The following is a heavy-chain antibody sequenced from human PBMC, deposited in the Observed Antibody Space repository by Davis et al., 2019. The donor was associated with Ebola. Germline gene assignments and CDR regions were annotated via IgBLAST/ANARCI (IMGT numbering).Heavy chain of an antibody. CDR3: AKDYYGSGRPLDY. CDR2: ISYDGSNQ. D-gene: IGHD3-10*01. V-gene: IGHV3-30*18. Sequence: GESLKISCAASGFTFSSFCMHWVRRAPGKGLEWVAVISYDGSNQYYADSVKGRFTISRDNSKNTLYLQMNSLRAEDTAVYYCAKDYYGSGRPLDYWGQGTLVTVSS. J-gene: IGHJ4*02. CDR1: GFTFSSFC.